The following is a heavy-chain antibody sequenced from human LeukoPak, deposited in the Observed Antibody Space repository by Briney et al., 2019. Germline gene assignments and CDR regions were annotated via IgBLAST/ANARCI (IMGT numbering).Heavy chain of an antibody. Sequence: GGSLRLSCAASGFTLSGYSMNWVRQAPGKGLEWVGFIRSKAYGGTTEYAASVKGRFTISRDDSKSIAYLQMNSLKTEDTAVYYCTRDELDSSGYYFYYYYYYMDVWGKGTTVTISS. CDR1: GFTLSGYS. CDR3: TRDELDSSGYYFYYYYYYMDV. J-gene: IGHJ6*03. V-gene: IGHV3-49*04. D-gene: IGHD3-22*01. CDR2: IRSKAYGGTT.